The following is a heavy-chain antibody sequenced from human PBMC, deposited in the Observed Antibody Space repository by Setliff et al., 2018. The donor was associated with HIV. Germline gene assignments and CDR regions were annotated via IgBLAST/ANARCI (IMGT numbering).Heavy chain of an antibody. J-gene: IGHJ2*01. CDR3: ARGSSPSYGGNSGRYFDL. D-gene: IGHD4-17*01. CDR1: GGSISSGGYY. CDR2: IYYSGST. V-gene: IGHV4-31*03. Sequence: SETLSLTCTVSGGSISSGGYYWSWIRQHPGKGLEWIGYIYYSGSTYYNPSLKSRVTISVDTSKNQFSLKLSSVTAADTAVYYCARGSSPSYGGNSGRYFDLWGRGTLVTVSS.